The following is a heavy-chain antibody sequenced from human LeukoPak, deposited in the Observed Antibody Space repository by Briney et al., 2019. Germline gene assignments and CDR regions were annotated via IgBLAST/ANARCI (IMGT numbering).Heavy chain of an antibody. V-gene: IGHV3-30*18. J-gene: IGHJ4*02. CDR3: AKDLEGWKFGYGHYYFDY. Sequence: GGSLRLSCAASGFTFSSYSMNWVRQAPGKGLEWVAVISYDGSNKYYADSVKGRFTISRDNSKNTLYLQMDSLRAEDTAIYYCAKDLEGWKFGYGHYYFDYWGQGTLVTVSS. CDR1: GFTFSSYS. D-gene: IGHD3-16*01. CDR2: ISYDGSNK.